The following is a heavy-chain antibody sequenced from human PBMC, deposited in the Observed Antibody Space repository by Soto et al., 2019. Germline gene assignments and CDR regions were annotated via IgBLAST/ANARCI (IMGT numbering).Heavy chain of an antibody. CDR2: ISYDGSIT. Sequence: GGSLRLSCEGSGFPFSSYAIHWVRQTPGKGLEWVAVISYDGSITYYSDSVKGRFTISRDTPTNTVYLQLNGLRGDDTAVYYCARHPRDLWSGYSNYFDYWGQGTLVTVSS. CDR1: GFPFSSYA. CDR3: ARHPRDLWSGYSNYFDY. D-gene: IGHD3-3*01. J-gene: IGHJ4*02. V-gene: IGHV3-30-3*01.